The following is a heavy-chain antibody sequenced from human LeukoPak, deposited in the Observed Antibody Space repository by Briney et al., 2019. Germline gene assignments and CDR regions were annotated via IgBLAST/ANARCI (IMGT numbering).Heavy chain of an antibody. CDR2: INPSGGST. V-gene: IGHV1-46*01. D-gene: IGHD3-22*01. CDR1: GYTFTSYY. J-gene: IGHJ5*02. CDR3: ARNTYYYDSGLSS. Sequence: ASVKVSCKASGYTFTSYYMRWVRQAPGQGLEWMGIINPSGGSTSYAQKFQGRDTMTRDTSTSTVYMELSSLRSEDTAVYYCARNTYYYDSGLSSWGQGTLVTVSS.